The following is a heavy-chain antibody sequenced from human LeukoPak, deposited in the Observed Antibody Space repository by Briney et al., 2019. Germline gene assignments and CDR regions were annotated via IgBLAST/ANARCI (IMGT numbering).Heavy chain of an antibody. Sequence: PGGSLRLSCAASGFIFSSYSMNWVRQAPGKGLEWISYIRTSPSEIYYADSVRGRFTISRDDAKNSLYLQMDSLRDEDTAVYYRVRDHHYALDVWGQGTTVTVSS. J-gene: IGHJ3*01. V-gene: IGHV3-48*02. CDR1: GFIFSSYS. CDR3: VRDHHYALDV. CDR2: IRTSPSEI.